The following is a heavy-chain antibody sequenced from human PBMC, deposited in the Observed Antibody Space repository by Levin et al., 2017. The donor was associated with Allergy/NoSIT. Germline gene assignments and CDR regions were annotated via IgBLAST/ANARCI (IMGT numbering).Heavy chain of an antibody. J-gene: IGHJ4*02. Sequence: PSETLSLTCTVSGGSLSNVAYWWGWIRQPPGKGLEWIGSLYYTGSTYYNPSLKSRVTISVDTSKNQFSLKLSSVTAADTALYYCARQKGQGWWAFDNWGQGTLVTVSS. D-gene: IGHD2-15*01. CDR3: ARQKGQGWWAFDN. V-gene: IGHV4-39*01. CDR2: LYYTGST. CDR1: GGSLSNVAYW.